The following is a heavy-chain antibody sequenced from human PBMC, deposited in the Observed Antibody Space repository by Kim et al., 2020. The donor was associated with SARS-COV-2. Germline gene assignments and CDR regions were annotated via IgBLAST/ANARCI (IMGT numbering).Heavy chain of an antibody. CDR3: ARGCAYYDNWFDP. V-gene: IGHV4-34*01. Sequence: YDQSLMCRVTRSVDTSKNQFSLKLSSVTAADTAVYYCARGCAYYDNWFDPWGQGTLVTVSS. D-gene: IGHD3-22*01. J-gene: IGHJ5*02.